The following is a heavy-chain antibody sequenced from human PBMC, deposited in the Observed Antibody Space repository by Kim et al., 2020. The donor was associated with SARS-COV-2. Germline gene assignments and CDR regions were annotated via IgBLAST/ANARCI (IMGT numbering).Heavy chain of an antibody. CDR2: IYYSGST. Sequence: SETLSLTCTVSGGSVSSGSYYWSWIRQPPGKGLEWIGYIYYSGSTNYNPSLKSRVTISVDTSKNQFSLKLSSVTAADTAVYYCARTNPDIKASESYWGQGTLVTVSS. V-gene: IGHV4-61*01. D-gene: IGHD2-15*01. J-gene: IGHJ4*02. CDR3: ARTNPDIKASESY. CDR1: GGSVSSGSYY.